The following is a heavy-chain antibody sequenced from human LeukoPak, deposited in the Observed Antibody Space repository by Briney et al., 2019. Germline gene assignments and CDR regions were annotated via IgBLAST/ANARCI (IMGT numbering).Heavy chain of an antibody. J-gene: IGHJ6*03. CDR2: INPGDGAT. D-gene: IGHD1-26*01. CDR1: GFPFTMYY. Sequence: ASVKVSCKASGFPFTMYYIHWVRQAPGQGFEWMGMINPGDGATTYAQRFRGRVTVTRDMSTTTVSMDLRGLRPEDTAVFFCAREQGGGLSGSLGGLFASYYTYYYMDVWGRGTTVTVSS. V-gene: IGHV1-46*01. CDR3: AREQGGGLSGSLGGLFASYYTYYYMDV.